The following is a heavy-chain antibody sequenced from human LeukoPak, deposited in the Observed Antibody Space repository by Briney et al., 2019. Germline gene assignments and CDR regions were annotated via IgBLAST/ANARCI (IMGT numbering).Heavy chain of an antibody. D-gene: IGHD1-26*01. CDR1: GGTFSSYT. V-gene: IGHV1-69*04. J-gene: IGHJ4*02. Sequence: SVKISCKASGGTFSSYTISWVRQAPGQGLGRMGRIIPILGIANYAQKLQGRVTITADKSTTTAYMELSSLRSEDTAVYYCARDEGSYHGDYFDYWGQGTLVTVSS. CDR2: IIPILGIA. CDR3: ARDEGSYHGDYFDY.